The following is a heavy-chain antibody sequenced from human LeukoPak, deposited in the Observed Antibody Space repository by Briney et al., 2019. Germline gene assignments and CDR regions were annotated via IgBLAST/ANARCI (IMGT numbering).Heavy chain of an antibody. J-gene: IGHJ6*03. CDR1: GFTFSRYS. D-gene: IGHD2-2*01. V-gene: IGHV3-48*01. CDR3: ARGEYCSSTSCLSSYYYYMDV. CDR2: ISISSTI. Sequence: GGSLRLSCAASGFTFSRYSMNWVRQAPGKGLEWVSYISISSTIYYADSVKGRFTISRDSATNSLYLQMNSLRAEDTAGYYCARGEYCSSTSCLSSYYYYMDVWGKGTTVTVSS.